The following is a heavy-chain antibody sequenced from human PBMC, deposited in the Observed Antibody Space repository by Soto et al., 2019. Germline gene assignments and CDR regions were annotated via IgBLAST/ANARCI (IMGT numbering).Heavy chain of an antibody. V-gene: IGHV3-48*02. D-gene: IGHD3-9*01. CDR3: ARDSDIYYGMDV. CDR1: GFSCIIYA. J-gene: IGHJ6*02. Sequence: GESRNLSCRSSGFSCIIYASSWVRQAPGKGLEWVSYISSTSSARYYADSVRGRFTISRDNAKYSLYLQMNSLTDEDTAVYYCARDSDIYYGMDVWGQGTTVNVSS. CDR2: ISSTSSAR.